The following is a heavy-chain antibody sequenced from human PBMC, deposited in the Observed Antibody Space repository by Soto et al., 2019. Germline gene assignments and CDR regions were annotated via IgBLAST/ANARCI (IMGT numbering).Heavy chain of an antibody. CDR3: ERAGDIPYFDH. CDR1: GGSLTPYF. V-gene: IGHV4-59*01. D-gene: IGHD2-2*02. Sequence: SETLSLTCSASGGSLTPYFWSWIRQPPGKGLEWIGYVYYSGTTNYNPSLKSRVTMSVDTSKNQFSLRLSSLTAADTAFYYCERAGDIPYFDHWGQGALVTVSS. J-gene: IGHJ4*02. CDR2: VYYSGTT.